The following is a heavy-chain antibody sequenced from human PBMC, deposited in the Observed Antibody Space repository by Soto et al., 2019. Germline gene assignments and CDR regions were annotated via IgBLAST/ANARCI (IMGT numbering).Heavy chain of an antibody. Sequence: GGSLRLSCAASGFTFSSYAMHWVRQAPGKGLEWVAVISYDGSNKYYADSVKGRLTISRDNSKNTLYLQMNSLRAEDTAVYYCARDRSTYYDYVWGSYRYALDYWGQGTLVTVSS. V-gene: IGHV3-30-3*01. CDR3: ARDRSTYYDYVWGSYRYALDY. D-gene: IGHD3-16*02. CDR1: GFTFSSYA. CDR2: ISYDGSNK. J-gene: IGHJ4*02.